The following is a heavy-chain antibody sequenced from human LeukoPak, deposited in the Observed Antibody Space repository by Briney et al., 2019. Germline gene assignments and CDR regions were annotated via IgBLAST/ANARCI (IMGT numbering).Heavy chain of an antibody. D-gene: IGHD2-8*01. J-gene: IGHJ6*03. CDR2: ISSSGSTI. CDR1: GFTFSDYY. V-gene: IGHV3-11*04. CDR3: AAAGNGVSDYYYYMDV. Sequence: GGSLRLSCAASGFTFSDYYMSWIRQAPGKGLEWVSYISSSGSTIYYADSVKGRFTISRDNAKNSLYLQMNSLRAEDTAVYYCAAAGNGVSDYYYYMDVWGKGTTVTVSS.